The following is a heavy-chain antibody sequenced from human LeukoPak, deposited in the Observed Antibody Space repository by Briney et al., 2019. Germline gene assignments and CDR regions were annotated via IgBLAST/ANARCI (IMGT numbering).Heavy chain of an antibody. CDR3: ARGIYGNFDY. Sequence: PTGGSLRLSCAASGFTFSKYWMHWVRQVPRKALIWVSRINNEGNGTNYADSVKGRFTISRDNAKNTLYLQMTSLRAEDTAVYYCARGIYGNFDYWGQGSLVTVSS. CDR1: GFTFSKYW. J-gene: IGHJ4*02. CDR2: INNEGNGT. D-gene: IGHD3-10*01. V-gene: IGHV3-74*01.